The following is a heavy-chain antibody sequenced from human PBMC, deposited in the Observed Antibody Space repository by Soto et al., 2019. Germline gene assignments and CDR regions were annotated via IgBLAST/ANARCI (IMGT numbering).Heavy chain of an antibody. D-gene: IGHD3-3*01. V-gene: IGHV1-2*02. CDR3: ARGHITIFGVVILYYYYGMDV. J-gene: IGHJ6*02. CDR2: INPNSGGT. Sequence: VKVSCKASGYTFTGYYMHWVRQAPGQGLEWMGWINPNSGGTNYAQKFQGRVTMTRDTSISTAYMELSRLRSDDTAVYYCARGHITIFGVVILYYYYGMDVWGQGTTVTVSS. CDR1: GYTFTGYY.